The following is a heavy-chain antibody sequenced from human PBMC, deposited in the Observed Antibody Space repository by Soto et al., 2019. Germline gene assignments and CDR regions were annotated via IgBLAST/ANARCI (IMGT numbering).Heavy chain of an antibody. V-gene: IGHV2-5*02. CDR3: AHTSYGDTAMGMDV. J-gene: IGHJ6*02. D-gene: IGHD4-17*01. Sequence: VSGPPLVNPTRPLTLTCTFSGFSLSTSGVGVGWIRQPPGKALEWLALIYWDDDKRYSPSLKSRLTITKDTSKNQAVLRITNMNPVDTATYYCAHTSYGDTAMGMDVWGQGTPVTVSS. CDR1: GFSLSTSGVG. CDR2: IYWDDDK.